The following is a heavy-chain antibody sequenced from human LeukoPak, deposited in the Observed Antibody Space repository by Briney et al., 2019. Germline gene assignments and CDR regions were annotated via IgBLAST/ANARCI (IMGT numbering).Heavy chain of an antibody. J-gene: IGHJ5*02. CDR2: IYTSGST. CDR1: GGSTRSYY. V-gene: IGHV4-4*07. D-gene: IGHD3-10*01. CDR3: ARRGGRWFGEFDNWFDP. Sequence: SETLSLTCNVSGGSTRSYYWSWIRQSAGKGLEWIGRIYTSGSTNYNPSLKSRVTMSVDTSKNQFSLKLSSVTAADTAVYYCARRGGRWFGEFDNWFDPWGQGTLVTVSS.